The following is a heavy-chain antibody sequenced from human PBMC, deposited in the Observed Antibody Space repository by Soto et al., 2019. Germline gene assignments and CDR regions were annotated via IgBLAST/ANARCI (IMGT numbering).Heavy chain of an antibody. V-gene: IGHV4-34*01. D-gene: IGHD6-25*01. CDR2: INHSGST. J-gene: IGHJ5*02. Sequence: PSETLSLTCAVYGGSFSGYYWSWIRQPPGKGLEWIGEINHSGSTNYNPSLKSRVTISVDTSKNQFSLKLSSVTAADTAVYYCASDSCIAAAGRGWFTHCGQGTLMTVSS. CDR1: GGSFSGYY. CDR3: ASDSCIAAAGRGWFTH.